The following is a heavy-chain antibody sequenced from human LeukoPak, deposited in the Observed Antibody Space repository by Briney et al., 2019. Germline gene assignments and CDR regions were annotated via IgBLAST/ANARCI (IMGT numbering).Heavy chain of an antibody. CDR3: AREAVAGPYFDY. D-gene: IGHD6-19*01. J-gene: IGHJ4*02. CDR2: IYYSGST. V-gene: IGHV4-59*01. Sequence: SETLSLTCTVSGGSISSYYWSWIWQPPGKGLEWIGYIYYSGSTNYNPSLKSRVTISVDTSKNQLSLKLSSVTAADTAVYYCAREAVAGPYFDYWGQGTLVTVSS. CDR1: GGSISSYY.